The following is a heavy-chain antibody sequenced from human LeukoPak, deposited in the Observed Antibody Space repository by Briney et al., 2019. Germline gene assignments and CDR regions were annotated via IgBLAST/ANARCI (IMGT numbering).Heavy chain of an antibody. V-gene: IGHV3-11*01. D-gene: IGHD6-19*01. CDR1: GFTFSNYY. CDR2: ITDSCGSK. CDR3: ASDLAVAGY. J-gene: IGHJ4*02. Sequence: GGALRLSCAASGFTFSNYYMAWIRQAPGKGLEWVSYITDSCGSKYYADSVKGRVTISRDNAEPSLYLQMNTVRAEDAAVYYCASDLAVAGYWGQGTLVTVSS.